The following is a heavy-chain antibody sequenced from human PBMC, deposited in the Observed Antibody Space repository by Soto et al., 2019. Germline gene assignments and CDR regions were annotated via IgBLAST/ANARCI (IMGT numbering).Heavy chain of an antibody. J-gene: IGHJ6*02. V-gene: IGHV1-69*04. D-gene: IGHD3-9*01. CDR1: GGTFSSYT. CDR3: AREGYDILTGYYKALYYGMDV. Sequence: ASVKVSCTASGGTFSSYTISWVRQAPGQGLEWMGRIIPILGIANYAQKFQGRVTITADKSTSTAYMELSSLRSEDTAVYYCAREGYDILTGYYKALYYGMDVWGQGTTVTVSS. CDR2: IIPILGIA.